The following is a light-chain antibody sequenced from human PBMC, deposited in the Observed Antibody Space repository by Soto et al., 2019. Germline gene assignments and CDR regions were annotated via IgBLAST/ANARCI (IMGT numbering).Light chain of an antibody. CDR3: QQYDDSPT. CDR1: QSVSSSN. Sequence: EIVLTQSPGTLSLSPGERATLSCRASQSVSSSNLAWYQQKPGQAPRLLIYGASSRATGIPDRFSGSGSGTDFTLTISRLEPEDFAVYYCQQYDDSPTFGPGTKVDIK. CDR2: GAS. J-gene: IGKJ3*01. V-gene: IGKV3-20*01.